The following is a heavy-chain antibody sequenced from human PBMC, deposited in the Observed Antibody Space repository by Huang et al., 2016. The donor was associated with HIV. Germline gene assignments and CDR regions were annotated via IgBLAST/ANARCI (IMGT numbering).Heavy chain of an antibody. Sequence: QVQLVQSGAEVKKPGSSVKVSCKASGGTFSSYAISWVRQAPGQGLEWRGGFIPIFGTANDAQKFQGRVTITADESTSTAYMELSSLRSEDTAVYYCARARGYYDSSVSYYFDYWGQGTLVTVSS. V-gene: IGHV1-69*13. CDR2: FIPIFGTA. CDR3: ARARGYYDSSVSYYFDY. D-gene: IGHD3-22*01. CDR1: GGTFSSYA. J-gene: IGHJ4*02.